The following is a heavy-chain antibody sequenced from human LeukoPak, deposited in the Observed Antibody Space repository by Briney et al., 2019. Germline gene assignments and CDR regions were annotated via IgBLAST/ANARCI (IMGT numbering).Heavy chain of an antibody. D-gene: IGHD3-16*01. CDR3: ARGPWGSTEKDF. V-gene: IGHV3-30*03. CDR2: ISYDGSNK. Sequence: PGGSLRLSCAASGFTFSSYGMHWVRQAPGKGLEWVAVISYDGSNKYYAESVKGRFTISRDNSKNTLSLQMNSLRGEDTAVYYCARGPWGSTEKDFWGQGTMVTVSS. J-gene: IGHJ3*01. CDR1: GFTFSSYG.